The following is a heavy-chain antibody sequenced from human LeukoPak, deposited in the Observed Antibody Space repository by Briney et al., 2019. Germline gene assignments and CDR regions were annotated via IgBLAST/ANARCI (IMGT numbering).Heavy chain of an antibody. D-gene: IGHD3-22*01. J-gene: IGHJ4*02. CDR1: GFTFSSYA. CDR2: INESGDDT. CDR3: AKGIHSTGYYPFDY. Sequence: GGSLRLSCAASGFTFSSYAMSWVRQAPGKGLEWVSAINESGDDTYYADSVKGRFTICRDNSKSTLYLQLNSLRAEDTAIYYCAKGIHSTGYYPFDYWGQGTLVIVSS. V-gene: IGHV3-23*01.